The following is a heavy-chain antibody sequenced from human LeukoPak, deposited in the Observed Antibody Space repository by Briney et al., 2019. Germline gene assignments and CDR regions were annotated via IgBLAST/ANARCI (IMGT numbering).Heavy chain of an antibody. J-gene: IGHJ6*03. CDR1: RFTFSTCA. D-gene: IGHD3-3*01. V-gene: IGHV3-23*01. CDR2: ISGSGGST. CDR3: AKDSDTNYDFWSAYYYYMDV. Sequence: GGSLRLSCAASRFTFSTCAMTWDRQAPGKGLEWVSAISGSGGSTYYADSVKGRFTISRDNSKNTLYLQMNSLRAEDTAVYYCAKDSDTNYDFWSAYYYYMDVWGKGTTVTVSS.